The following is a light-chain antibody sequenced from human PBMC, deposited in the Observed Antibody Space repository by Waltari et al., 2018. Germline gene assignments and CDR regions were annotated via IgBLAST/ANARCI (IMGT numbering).Light chain of an antibody. J-gene: IGLJ2*01. CDR2: DVY. Sequence: QSALTQPASVSGSPGQAIIISCTGTGSDVGGYDYVSWYQQYPGKAPRLIIHDVYNRPSGVSNRFSGSNSDNTASLTISGLQAEDESVYYCSSYTSSGVVFGGGTKLTVL. V-gene: IGLV2-14*01. CDR1: GSDVGGYDY. CDR3: SSYTSSGVV.